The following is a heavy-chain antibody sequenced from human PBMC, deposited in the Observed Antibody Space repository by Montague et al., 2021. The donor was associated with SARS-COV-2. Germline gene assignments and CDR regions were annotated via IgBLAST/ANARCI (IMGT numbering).Heavy chain of an antibody. D-gene: IGHD2/OR15-2a*01. J-gene: IGHJ4*02. CDR3: ARVRLFYYLDY. Sequence: TLSLTCTVSGTSIRSGGYYWTWIRQHPGKGLEWIGYIFRTGRAYYNPSLETRVNISVDTSNNLFSLRLSSVTAADTAMYFCARVRLFYYLDYWGQGTLVTVSS. V-gene: IGHV4-31*03. CDR2: IFRTGRA. CDR1: GTSIRSGGYY.